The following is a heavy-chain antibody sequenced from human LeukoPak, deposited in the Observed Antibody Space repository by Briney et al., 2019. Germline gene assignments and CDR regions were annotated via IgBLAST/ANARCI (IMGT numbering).Heavy chain of an antibody. D-gene: IGHD6-13*01. J-gene: IGHJ4*02. CDR2: ISYDGSNK. CDR1: GFTFSSYG. Sequence: PPGGSLRLSCAASGFTFSSYGMHWVRQAPGKGLEWVAVISYDGSNKYYADSVKGRFTISRDNSKNTLYLQMNSLRAEDTAVYYCALSSSWYGGFFDYWGQGTLVTVSS. V-gene: IGHV3-30*03. CDR3: ALSSSWYGGFFDY.